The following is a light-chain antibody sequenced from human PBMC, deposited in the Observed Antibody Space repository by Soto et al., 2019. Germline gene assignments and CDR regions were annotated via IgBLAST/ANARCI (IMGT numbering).Light chain of an antibody. CDR1: QSVSSNY. CDR2: DVS. J-gene: IGKJ1*01. V-gene: IGKV3-20*01. Sequence: EIVLTQSAGILSLSPGERATLSCRSSQSVSSNYLAWYQQKPDQAPRLVIYDVSGRATGIPDRFSGSGSGTDFTLTISRLEPEDFAVYYCQQYGRSPTFGQGTKVEIK. CDR3: QQYGRSPT.